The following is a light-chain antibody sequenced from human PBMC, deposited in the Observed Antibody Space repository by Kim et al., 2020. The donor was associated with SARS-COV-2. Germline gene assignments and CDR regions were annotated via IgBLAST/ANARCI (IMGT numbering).Light chain of an antibody. J-gene: IGLJ2*01. Sequence: GKTVPNSCTRSSGSIDDNYVQWYQQRPGGVPTTVIYGDDQRPSGVSDRFSGSIDNSSNSASLTISGLRTEDEADYYCQSYNRDNVIFGGGTQLTVL. CDR3: QSYNRDNVI. CDR1: SGSIDDNY. CDR2: GDD. V-gene: IGLV6-57*03.